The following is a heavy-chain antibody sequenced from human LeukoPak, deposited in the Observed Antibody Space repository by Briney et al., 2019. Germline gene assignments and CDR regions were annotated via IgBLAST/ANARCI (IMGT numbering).Heavy chain of an antibody. D-gene: IGHD5-18*01. J-gene: IGHJ4*02. CDR1: GFTFSSYS. CDR2: ISGSSSYI. CDR3: ARWASNSHDY. Sequence: AGGSLRLSCAASGFTFSSYSMNWVRQAPGKGLEWVSSISGSSSYIYYADSVKGRCTISRDNAKNSLYLQMNSLRAEDTAVYHCARWASNSHDYWGQGTLVTVSS. V-gene: IGHV3-21*01.